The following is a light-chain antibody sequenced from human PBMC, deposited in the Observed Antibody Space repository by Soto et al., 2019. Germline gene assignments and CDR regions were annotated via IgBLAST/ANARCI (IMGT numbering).Light chain of an antibody. Sequence: QSVLTQPASVSGSPGQSITISCTGTSSDVGNYNLVSWYQQHPGEAPKLMIYEVTKRPSGVSNRFSASKSGHTASLTISGLQPEDEADYYCCSYATPTTVLFGGGTKLTVL. CDR2: EVT. CDR1: SSDVGNYNL. CDR3: CSYATPTTVL. J-gene: IGLJ2*01. V-gene: IGLV2-23*02.